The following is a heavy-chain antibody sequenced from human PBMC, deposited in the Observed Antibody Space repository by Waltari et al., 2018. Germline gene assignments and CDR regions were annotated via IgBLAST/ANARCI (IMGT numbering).Heavy chain of an antibody. CDR1: GGSISSSSYY. Sequence: QLQLQESGPGLVKPSETLSLTCTVSGGSISSSSYYWGWIRQPPGKGLEWIGSIYYSWSPYDNPALKSRVTISVDTSKNQFSLKLSSVTAADTAVYYCARPKTHYDSSGYKGGDAFDIWGQGTMVTVSS. D-gene: IGHD3-22*01. CDR2: IYYSWSP. V-gene: IGHV4-39*01. CDR3: ARPKTHYDSSGYKGGDAFDI. J-gene: IGHJ3*02.